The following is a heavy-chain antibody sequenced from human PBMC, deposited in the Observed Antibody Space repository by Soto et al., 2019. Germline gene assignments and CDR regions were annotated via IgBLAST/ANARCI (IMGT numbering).Heavy chain of an antibody. CDR2: IYPGDSDT. CDR1: GYSFTSYW. V-gene: IGHV5-51*01. CDR3: ARSVDYVWGSYRVFDY. D-gene: IGHD3-16*02. Sequence: GESLKISCKGSGYSFTSYWIGWVRQMPGKGLEWMGIIYPGDSDTRYSPSFQGQVTISADKSISTAYLQWSSLKASDTAMYYCARSVDYVWGSYRVFDYWGQGTLVTVSS. J-gene: IGHJ4*02.